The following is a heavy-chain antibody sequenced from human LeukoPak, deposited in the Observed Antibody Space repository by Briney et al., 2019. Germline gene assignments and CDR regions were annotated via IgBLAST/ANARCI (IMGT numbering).Heavy chain of an antibody. V-gene: IGHV1-18*01. J-gene: IGHJ4*02. CDR2: ISVYNGNT. CDR3: ARSRSGYDPISKYYFDY. CDR1: GYTFTSHG. D-gene: IGHD5-12*01. Sequence: GASVKVSCKASGYTFTSHGITWVRQAPGQGLEWMGWISVYNGNTNYAQKVQGRVTMTTDTSTSTAYMELRSLRSDDTAVYYCARSRSGYDPISKYYFDYWGQGTLVTVSS.